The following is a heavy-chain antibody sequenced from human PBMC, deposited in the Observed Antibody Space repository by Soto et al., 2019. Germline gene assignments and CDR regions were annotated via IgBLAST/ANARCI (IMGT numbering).Heavy chain of an antibody. Sequence: SETLSLTCAVSGVSVTNGDYYWSWMRQSPEKGLEWIGNIYYSETTNYNPSLNSRLSISIDTSRNQFSLQLTSVTAADTAIYYSARQRRGGYWFDPWGPGTLVTVS. CDR2: IYYSETT. J-gene: IGHJ5*02. V-gene: IGHV4-30-4*01. CDR3: ARQRRGGYWFDP. CDR1: GVSVTNGDYY.